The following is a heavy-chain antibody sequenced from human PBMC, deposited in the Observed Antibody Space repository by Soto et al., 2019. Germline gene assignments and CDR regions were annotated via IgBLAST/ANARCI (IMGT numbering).Heavy chain of an antibody. CDR3: AKSLNMATSFDY. CDR2: ISVTGDT. J-gene: IGHJ4*02. CDR1: GFTFSSYA. Sequence: LRLSCAASGFTFSSYAMNWVRQTPGKGPEWVSHISVTGDTYYADSVKGRFTISRDNSKNTLFLQMSSLRAEDTALYYCAKSLNMATSFDYWGQGTPVTVSS. V-gene: IGHV3-23*01.